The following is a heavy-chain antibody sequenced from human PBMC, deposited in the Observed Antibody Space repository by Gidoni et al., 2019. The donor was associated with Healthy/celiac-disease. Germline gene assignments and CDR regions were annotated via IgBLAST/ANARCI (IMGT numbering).Heavy chain of an antibody. V-gene: IGHV1-46*03. CDR3: ARDFVYCGGDCPYYFDY. CDR2: INPSGGST. J-gene: IGHJ4*02. D-gene: IGHD2-21*02. CDR1: GYTFTSYY. Sequence: QVQLVQSGAEVKKPGASVKVSCKASGYTFTSYYMHWVRQAPGQGLEWMGIINPSGGSTSYAQKFQGRVTMTRDTSTSTVYMELSSLRSEDTAVYYCARDFVYCGGDCPYYFDYWGQGTLVTVSS.